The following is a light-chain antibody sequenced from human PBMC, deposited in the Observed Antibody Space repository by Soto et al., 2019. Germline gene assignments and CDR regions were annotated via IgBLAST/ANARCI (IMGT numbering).Light chain of an antibody. J-gene: IGKJ2*01. V-gene: IGKV3-20*01. CDR1: QSVSSSY. Sequence: EIVLTQSPGTLSLSPGERATHSCRASQSVSSSYLAWYQQKPGQAPRLLIYGAAGRATGIPDRFSGSGSGTDFTLPISRLEPEDFAGYYCQQYGSSPRVYTFGQGTKLEIK. CDR2: GAA. CDR3: QQYGSSPRVYT.